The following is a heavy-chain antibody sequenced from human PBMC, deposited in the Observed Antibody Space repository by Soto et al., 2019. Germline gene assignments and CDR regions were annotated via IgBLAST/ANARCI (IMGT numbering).Heavy chain of an antibody. CDR3: ARHGDSSGWYELGAFDI. CDR2: IYYSGST. CDR1: GGSISSGGYY. D-gene: IGHD6-19*01. J-gene: IGHJ3*02. V-gene: IGHV4-39*01. Sequence: SETLSLTCTVSGGSISSGGYYWSWIRQHPGKGLEWIGSIYYSGSTYYNPSLKSRVTISVNTSKSQFSLKLSSVTAADTAVYYCARHGDSSGWYELGAFDIWGQGTMVTVS.